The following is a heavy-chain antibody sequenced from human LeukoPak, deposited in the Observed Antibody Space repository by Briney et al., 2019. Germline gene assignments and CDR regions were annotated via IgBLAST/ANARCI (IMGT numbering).Heavy chain of an antibody. D-gene: IGHD5-12*01. CDR2: ISYDGSNK. J-gene: IGHJ6*03. CDR1: GFTFSNYA. V-gene: IGHV3-30*04. CDR3: ARSLATSYYYMDV. Sequence: GGSLRLSCAASGFTFSNYAMHRVRQAPGKGLEWVAVISYDGSNKYYADSVKGRFTISRDNSKNTLYLQMNSLRAEDTAVYYCARSLATSYYYMDVWGKGTTVTVSS.